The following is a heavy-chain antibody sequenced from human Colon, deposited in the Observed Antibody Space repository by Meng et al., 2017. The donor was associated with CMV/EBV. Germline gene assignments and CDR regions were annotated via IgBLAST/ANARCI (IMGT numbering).Heavy chain of an antibody. J-gene: IGHJ1*01. CDR3: VKDPGGNNEFYFKF. Sequence: GGSLRLSCTASGFMFRTSGMHWVRQSPGRGLEWVANIWSDESNGDYAESVKGRFRISRDNSKNTLYLQMNSLRVEDMGVYYCVKDPGGNNEFYFKFWGQGTLVTVSS. V-gene: IGHV3-33*06. CDR1: GFMFRTSG. CDR2: IWSDESNG. D-gene: IGHD1/OR15-1a*01.